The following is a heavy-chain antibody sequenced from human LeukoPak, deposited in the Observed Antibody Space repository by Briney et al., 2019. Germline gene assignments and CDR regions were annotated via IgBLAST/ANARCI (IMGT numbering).Heavy chain of an antibody. V-gene: IGHV4-59*02. D-gene: IGHD6-13*01. J-gene: IGHJ3*02. CDR3: ARGVSDSSSWYSPVNDAFDI. CDR2: IFSNGNT. Sequence: SETLSLTCTVSSGSVSSDYWSWIRQPPGKGLEWVGYIFSNGNTEYSPSLKSRATISVDTSKNQCSLKLNSVTAADTAVYYCARGVSDSSSWYSPVNDAFDIWGQGTMVTVSS. CDR1: SGSVSSDY.